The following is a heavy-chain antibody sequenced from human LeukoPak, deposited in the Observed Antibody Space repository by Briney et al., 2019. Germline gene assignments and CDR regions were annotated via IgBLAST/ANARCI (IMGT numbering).Heavy chain of an antibody. V-gene: IGHV1-2*02. CDR2: INPNSGGT. J-gene: IGHJ4*02. CDR3: AREIVVVPAAIRRFDY. D-gene: IGHD2-2*02. CDR1: GYTFTGYY. Sequence: ASVKVSCKASGYTFTGYYMHWVRQAPGQGLEWMGWINPNSGGTNYAQKFQGRVTMTRDTSISTAYMELSRLRSDDTAVYYCAREIVVVPAAIRRFDYWGQGTLVTVSS.